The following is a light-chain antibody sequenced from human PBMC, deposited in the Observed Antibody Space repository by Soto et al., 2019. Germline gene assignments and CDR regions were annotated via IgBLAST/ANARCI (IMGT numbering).Light chain of an antibody. CDR2: GNS. CDR1: SSNIGAGYD. CDR3: QSYDSTRGVV. J-gene: IGLJ2*01. V-gene: IGLV1-40*01. Sequence: QSVLTQPPSVSGAPGQRVTISCTGSSSNIGAGYDVHWYQQLPGTAPKLLIYGNSNRPSGVPDRFSGSKSGTSASLAITGLQAEYEADYYCQSYDSTRGVVFGGGTKVTVL.